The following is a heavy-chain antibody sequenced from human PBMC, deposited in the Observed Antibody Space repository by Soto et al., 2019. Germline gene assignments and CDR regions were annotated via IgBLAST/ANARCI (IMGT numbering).Heavy chain of an antibody. J-gene: IGHJ4*02. CDR2: IYYSGST. CDR3: ARSDGRY. Sequence: SETLSLTCTVSGGSISSYYWSWIRQPPGKGLEWIGYIYYSGSTIYNPSIKSRVTISVDTSKNQFSLKLSSVTAADTAVYYCARSDGRYWGQGTLVTVSS. V-gene: IGHV4-59*01. CDR1: GGSISSYY.